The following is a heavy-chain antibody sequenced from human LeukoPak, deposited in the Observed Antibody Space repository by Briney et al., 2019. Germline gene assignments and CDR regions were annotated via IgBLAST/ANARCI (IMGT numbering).Heavy chain of an antibody. J-gene: IGHJ6*03. CDR3: ARGPLPGYSSGWYAYYYYYMDV. CDR2: IYYSGST. D-gene: IGHD6-19*01. CDR1: GGSISSGDYY. V-gene: IGHV4-61*08. Sequence: SETLSLTCTVSGGSISSGDYYWSWIRQPPGKGLEWIGYIYYSGSTNYNPSLKSRVTISVDTSKNQFSLKLSSVTAADTAVYYCARGPLPGYSSGWYAYYYYYMDVWGKGTTVTVSS.